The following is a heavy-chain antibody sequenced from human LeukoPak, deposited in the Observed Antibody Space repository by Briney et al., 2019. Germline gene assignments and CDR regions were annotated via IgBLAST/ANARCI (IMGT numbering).Heavy chain of an antibody. CDR1: GYSISSGYY. CDR3: ARVLPGPGGYSSSSFDP. J-gene: IGHJ5*02. CDR2: FYHTGLT. D-gene: IGHD6-13*01. Sequence: SGTLSLTCTVSGYSISSGYYWGWIRQPPGKALEWIGSFYHTGLTYYNPSLRSRVTISVDTSKNQFSLKLSSVTAADTAVYYCARVLPGPGGYSSSSFDPWGQGTLVTVSS. V-gene: IGHV4-38-2*02.